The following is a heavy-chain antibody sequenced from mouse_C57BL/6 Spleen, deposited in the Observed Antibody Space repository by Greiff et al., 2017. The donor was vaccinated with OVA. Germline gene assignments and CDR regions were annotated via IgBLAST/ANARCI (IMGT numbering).Heavy chain of an antibody. Sequence: EVQLQQSGPELVKPGASVKISCKASGYSFTGYYMNWVKQSPEKSLEWIGEINPSTGGTTYNQKFKAKATLTVDKSSSTAYMQLKSLTSEDSAVYYCARVITTVVAYYAMDYWGQGTSVTVSS. V-gene: IGHV1-42*01. CDR3: ARVITTVVAYYAMDY. D-gene: IGHD1-1*01. CDR1: GYSFTGYY. CDR2: INPSTGGT. J-gene: IGHJ4*01.